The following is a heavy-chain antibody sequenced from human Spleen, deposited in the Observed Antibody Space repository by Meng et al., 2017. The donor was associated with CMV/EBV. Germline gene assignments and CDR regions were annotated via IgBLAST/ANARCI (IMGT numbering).Heavy chain of an antibody. Sequence: GESLKISCAASGLTFNTYDMNWVRQAPGKGLEWVSSISSSRSYIYYTDSVKGRFTISRDNAKNSLYLQMNSLRAEDTAVYYCAGNWDTDYWGQGTLVTVSS. CDR1: GLTFNTYD. D-gene: IGHD1/OR15-1a*01. J-gene: IGHJ4*02. V-gene: IGHV3-21*01. CDR3: AGNWDTDY. CDR2: ISSSRSYI.